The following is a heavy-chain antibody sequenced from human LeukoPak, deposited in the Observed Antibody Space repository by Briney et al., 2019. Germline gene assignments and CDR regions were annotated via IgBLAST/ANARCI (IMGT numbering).Heavy chain of an antibody. D-gene: IGHD6-19*01. V-gene: IGHV4-61*02. CDR3: ARELVGKQWLVRGDAFDI. Sequence: SETLSLTCTVSGGSISSSSYYWSWIRQPAGKGLEWLGRIYTNGITNYDPSLRGRVTMSVDTSKNQFSLKLSSVTAADTAVYYCARELVGKQWLVRGDAFDIWGQGTMVTVSS. J-gene: IGHJ3*02. CDR1: GGSISSSSYY. CDR2: IYTNGIT.